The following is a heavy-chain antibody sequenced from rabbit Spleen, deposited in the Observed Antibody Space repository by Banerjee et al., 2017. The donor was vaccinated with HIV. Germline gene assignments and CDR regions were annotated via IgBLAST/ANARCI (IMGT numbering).Heavy chain of an antibody. D-gene: IGHD2-1*01. CDR3: ARGSATMTMVITGYYLSL. CDR2: IYAGGSGST. J-gene: IGHJ4*01. CDR1: GFSFSDRDV. V-gene: IGHV1S45*01. Sequence: QEQLVESGGGLVQPAGSLTLTCKASGFSFSDRDVMCWVRQAPGKGLKWIACIYAGGSGSTAYASWAKGRFTVSKTSSTTVTLQLNSLTAADTATYFCARGSATMTMVITGYYLSLWGPGTLVTVS.